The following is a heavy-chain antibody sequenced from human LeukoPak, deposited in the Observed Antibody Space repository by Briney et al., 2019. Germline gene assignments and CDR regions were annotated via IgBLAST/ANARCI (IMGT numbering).Heavy chain of an antibody. J-gene: IGHJ6*03. CDR1: GGSISSGGYY. D-gene: IGHD1-7*01. Sequence: SETLSLTCTVSGGSISSGGYYWSWIRQHPGKGLEWIGYIYYSRSTYYNPSLKSRVTISVDTSKNQFSLKLSSVTAADTAVYYCARGRVTGTTQIRPRYYYYMDVWGKGTTVTVSS. CDR3: ARGRVTGTTQIRPRYYYYMDV. CDR2: IYYSRST. V-gene: IGHV4-31*03.